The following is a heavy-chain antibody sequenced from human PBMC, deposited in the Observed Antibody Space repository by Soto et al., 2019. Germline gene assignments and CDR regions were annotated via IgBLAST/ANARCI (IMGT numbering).Heavy chain of an antibody. CDR3: AKDRGSGSYAANYYYYGMDV. D-gene: IGHD3-10*01. V-gene: IGHV3-9*01. CDR1: GFTLDDYA. CDR2: INWNSGSI. Sequence: EEQLVESGGGLVQPGRSLRLSCAASGFTLDDYAMHWVRQAPGKGLEWVAGINWNSGSIGYADSVKGRFTISRDNAKTSLYLQMNSLRAEDTALYYCAKDRGSGSYAANYYYYGMDVWGQGTTVTVSS. J-gene: IGHJ6*02.